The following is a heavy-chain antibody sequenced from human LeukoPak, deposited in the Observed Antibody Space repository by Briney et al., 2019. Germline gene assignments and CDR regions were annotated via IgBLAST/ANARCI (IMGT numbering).Heavy chain of an antibody. CDR2: ISGSGGST. Sequence: GGSLRLSCAASGFTFSSYGMSWVRQAPGKGLEWVSAISGSGGSTYYADSVKGRFTISRDNSKNTLYLQMNSLRAEDTAVYYCAKLWFGELPPYYFDYWGQGTLVTVSS. J-gene: IGHJ4*02. CDR3: AKLWFGELPPYYFDY. CDR1: GFTFSSYG. V-gene: IGHV3-23*01. D-gene: IGHD3-10*01.